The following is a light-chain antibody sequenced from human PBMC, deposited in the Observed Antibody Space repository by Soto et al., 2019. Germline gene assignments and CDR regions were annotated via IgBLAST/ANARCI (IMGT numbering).Light chain of an antibody. CDR2: DAS. V-gene: IGKV3D-20*02. CDR1: LTVRNSY. Sequence: ETVLTQSPGTLSLSPGERSTLSCRASLTVRNSYVAWYQHKPGQAPRLLIHDASSRATGIPARFSGSGSETDFNLTISSLEPEDFAVYYCQQRGSWPPSITFGQGTRLEIK. CDR3: QQRGSWPPSIT. J-gene: IGKJ5*01.